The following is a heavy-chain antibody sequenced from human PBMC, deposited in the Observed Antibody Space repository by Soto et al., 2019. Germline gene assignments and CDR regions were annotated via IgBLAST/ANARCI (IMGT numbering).Heavy chain of an antibody. D-gene: IGHD6-13*01. CDR3: ARAIGAADAL. Sequence: EVQLVESGGGLVQPGGSLRLSCEASGFTLGTYWMHWVRQTPGKGLEWVANMKHDETEKYYVDSVKGRFTISRDNAKNSLFLQMNSLRVEDTALYFCARAIGAADALWGQGTLVTVSS. J-gene: IGHJ4*02. V-gene: IGHV3-7*01. CDR1: GFTLGTYW. CDR2: MKHDETEK.